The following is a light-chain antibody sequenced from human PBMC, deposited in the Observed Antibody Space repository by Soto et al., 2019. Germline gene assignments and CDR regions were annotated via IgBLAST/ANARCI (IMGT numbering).Light chain of an antibody. CDR1: SRDVGGYNY. J-gene: IGLJ2*01. Sequence: QSALTQPASVSGSPGQSITISCTGTSRDVGGYNYVSWHQQHPGKAPKVIITEVSNRPSGVSHRFSGSKSGNTASLTISGLQTEDEADYYCSSFSSITREVFGGGTKVTVL. CDR2: EVS. CDR3: SSFSSITREV. V-gene: IGLV2-14*01.